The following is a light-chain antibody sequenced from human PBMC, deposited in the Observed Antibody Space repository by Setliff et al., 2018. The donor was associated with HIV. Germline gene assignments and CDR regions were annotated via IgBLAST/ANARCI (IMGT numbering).Light chain of an antibody. CDR1: SSDVGAYNH. CDR3: CSYAGSFIWV. Sequence: QSVLTQPRSVSGSPGHSVTISCSGSSSDVGAYNHVSWYQQHPGKAPKLIIYEVNKRPSGVPDRFSGSKSGDTASLTMSGLQAEDESDYYCCSYAGSFIWVFGGGTQLTVL. J-gene: IGLJ3*02. CDR2: EVN. V-gene: IGLV2-11*01.